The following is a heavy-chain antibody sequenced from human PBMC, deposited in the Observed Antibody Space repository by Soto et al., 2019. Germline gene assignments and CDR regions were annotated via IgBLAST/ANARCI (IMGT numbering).Heavy chain of an antibody. CDR2: IYYSGSS. Sequence: PSETLSLTCTVSGGSISSGSYYWGWIRQPPGKGLEWIGSIYYSGSSYYSPSLKSRVTISVDTSNNQFSLRLSSVTAADTAVYYCAGHGPTYYYYLDVWGKGTAVTVSS. V-gene: IGHV4-39*01. CDR1: GGSISSGSYY. CDR3: AGHGPTYYYYLDV. J-gene: IGHJ6*03.